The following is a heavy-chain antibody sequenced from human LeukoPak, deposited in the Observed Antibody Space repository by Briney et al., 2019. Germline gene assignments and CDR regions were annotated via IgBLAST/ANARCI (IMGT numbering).Heavy chain of an antibody. CDR1: GGSFSGYY. V-gene: IGHV4-34*01. CDR2: INHSGST. D-gene: IGHD3-22*01. CDR3: ARERFRGYYDSSGYYDY. J-gene: IGHJ4*02. Sequence: SETLSLTCAVYGGSFSGYYWSWIRQPPGKGLEWIGEINHSGSTNYNPSLKSRVTISVDTSKNQFSLKLSSVPAADTAVYYCARERFRGYYDSSGYYDYWGQGTLVTVSS.